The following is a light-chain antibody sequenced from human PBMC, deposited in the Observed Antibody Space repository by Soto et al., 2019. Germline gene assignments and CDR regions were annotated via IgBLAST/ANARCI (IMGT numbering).Light chain of an antibody. J-gene: IGKJ5*01. CDR3: QQRSNWPIT. V-gene: IGKV3D-11*02. CDR1: QSVGRRY. Sequence: EIVLTQSPGTLSLSPGERATLSCRASQSVGRRYLAWYQQKPGQAPRLLIYDASNRAKGIPARFSGSGPGTDFNINITSLEPEDFAVYYCQQRSNWPITFGQGTRLEI. CDR2: DAS.